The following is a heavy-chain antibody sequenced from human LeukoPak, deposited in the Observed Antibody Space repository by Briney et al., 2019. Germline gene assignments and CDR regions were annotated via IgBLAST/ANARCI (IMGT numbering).Heavy chain of an antibody. Sequence: SETLSLTCTVSGGSIRSSYYYWGWIRQPPGKGLEWIGSIYDSGSTYYNPSLKSRVTISVDTSKNQFSLKLNSVTAADTAVYYCASSCSGGSCSTPTRLDYWGQGTLVTVSS. V-gene: IGHV4-39*01. CDR2: IYDSGST. J-gene: IGHJ4*02. CDR3: ASSCSGGSCSTPTRLDY. D-gene: IGHD2-15*01. CDR1: GGSIRSSYYY.